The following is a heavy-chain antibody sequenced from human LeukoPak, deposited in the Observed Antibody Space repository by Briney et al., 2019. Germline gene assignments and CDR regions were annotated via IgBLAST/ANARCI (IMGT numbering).Heavy chain of an antibody. V-gene: IGHV3-15*01. CDR1: GFTFSNAW. J-gene: IGHJ4*02. D-gene: IGHD5-12*01. Sequence: GGSLRLSCAASGFTFSNAWMSWVRQAPGKGLEWVGRMKSETDGGTTDYAAPVKGRFTISRDDSKNMLYLQMNSLKTEDTAVYYCTRSGYPFDYWGQGTLVTVSS. CDR2: MKSETDGGTT. CDR3: TRSGYPFDY.